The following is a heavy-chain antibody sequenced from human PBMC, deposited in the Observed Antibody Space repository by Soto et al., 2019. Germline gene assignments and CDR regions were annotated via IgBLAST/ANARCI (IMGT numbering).Heavy chain of an antibody. J-gene: IGHJ6*03. CDR1: GGSISSFY. CDR3: ARDGGSRGGYYYYMDV. V-gene: IGHV4-59*01. D-gene: IGHD2-15*01. CDR2: IYYTGST. Sequence: SETLSLTCTVSGGSISSFYWSWIRQPPGKGLEWIGFIYYTGSTNYNPSLKSRVTMSVDTSKNQLSLKLSSVTAADTAVYYCARDGGSRGGYYYYMDVWGKGTTVTVSS.